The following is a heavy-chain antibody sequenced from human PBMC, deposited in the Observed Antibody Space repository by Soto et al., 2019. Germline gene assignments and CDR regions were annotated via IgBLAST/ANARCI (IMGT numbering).Heavy chain of an antibody. CDR3: ASVTSSWGLVSDFDY. J-gene: IGHJ4*02. Sequence: QVQLQESGPGLVKPSETLSLTCTVSGGSVSSGSYYWSWIRQPPGKGLECVGYIYYSGSTNYNPSLKSRVTISVDTSKNQFSLKLSSVTASDTVVYYCASVTSSWGLVSDFDYCGQVTLVTVSS. CDR2: IYYSGST. V-gene: IGHV4-61*01. CDR1: GGSVSSGSYY. D-gene: IGHD6-13*01.